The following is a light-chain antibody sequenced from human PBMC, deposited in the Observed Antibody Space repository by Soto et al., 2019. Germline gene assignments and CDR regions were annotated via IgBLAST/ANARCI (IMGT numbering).Light chain of an antibody. Sequence: EIVMTQSPATLSVSPVERATLSCMASQSVSSNLAWYQQKPGQAPRLLIYGASTRATGIPARFSGSGSGTEFTLTISSLQSEDFAVYYCQQYNNWPPTWTFGQGTRWIS. CDR3: QQYNNWPPTWT. CDR2: GAS. J-gene: IGKJ1*01. V-gene: IGKV3-15*01. CDR1: QSVSSN.